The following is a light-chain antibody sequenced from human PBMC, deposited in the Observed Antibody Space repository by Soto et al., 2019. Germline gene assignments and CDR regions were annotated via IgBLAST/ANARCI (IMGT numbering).Light chain of an antibody. CDR2: GAS. Sequence: EILMTQSPATLSVSPGERATLSCRAGHSISSNLAWYQHKPGLAPRLLIYGASTRATAIPARFSGSGSGTEFTLTISSLQSEDFAVYSCQQYDDWPYTFGQGTKLEIK. V-gene: IGKV3-15*01. CDR3: QQYDDWPYT. CDR1: HSISSN. J-gene: IGKJ2*01.